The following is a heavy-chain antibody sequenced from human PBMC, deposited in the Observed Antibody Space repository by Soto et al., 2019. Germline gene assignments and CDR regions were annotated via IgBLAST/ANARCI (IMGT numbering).Heavy chain of an antibody. J-gene: IGHJ6*03. D-gene: IGHD3-10*01. CDR2: ISYHGSNK. CDR1: GFTFSTYG. Sequence: QVQLVESGGGVVQPGRSLRLSCAASGFTFSTYGMHWVRQAPGKGLEWVAVISYHGSNKYYADSVKGRFTISRDNSKNTLHLQMNSLRAEDTAVYYCAKDGRWFGDYYYYYMDAWGKRTTVTVSS. V-gene: IGHV3-30*18. CDR3: AKDGRWFGDYYYYYMDA.